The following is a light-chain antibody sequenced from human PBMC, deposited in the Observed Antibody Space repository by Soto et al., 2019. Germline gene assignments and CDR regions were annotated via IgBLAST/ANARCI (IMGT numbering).Light chain of an antibody. V-gene: IGKV1-5*01. CDR2: DAS. CDR1: QSISSW. CDR3: QQYNNSPLP. Sequence: DIQMTQSPSTLSASVRDRVTITCRASQSISSWLAWYQQKPGKAPNLLIYDASSLESGVPSRFNGNGSGTEFTLTIASLQPDDFATYYCQQYNNSPLPVAGGTNVDIK. J-gene: IGKJ4*01.